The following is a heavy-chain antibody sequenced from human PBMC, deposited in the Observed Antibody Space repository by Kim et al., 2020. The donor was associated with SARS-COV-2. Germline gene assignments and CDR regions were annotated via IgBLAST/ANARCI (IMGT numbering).Heavy chain of an antibody. D-gene: IGHD3-9*01. J-gene: IGHJ6*02. Sequence: ASVKVSCKASGYTFTSYDINWVRQATGQGLEWMGWMNPNSGNTGYAQKFQGRVTMTRNTSISTAYMELSSLRSEDTAVYYCARFFHYDILTGYYYYYYGMDVWGQGTTVTVSS. CDR3: ARFFHYDILTGYYYYYYGMDV. CDR1: GYTFTSYD. CDR2: MNPNSGNT. V-gene: IGHV1-8*01.